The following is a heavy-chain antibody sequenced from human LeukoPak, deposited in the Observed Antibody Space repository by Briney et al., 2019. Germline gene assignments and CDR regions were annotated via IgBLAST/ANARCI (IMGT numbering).Heavy chain of an antibody. CDR1: GFTFRDYW. J-gene: IGHJ4*02. CDR2: VKQDGTEK. D-gene: IGHD1-14*01. Sequence: GGSLRLSCEASGFTFRDYWMTWVRQAPGKGLEWVANVKQDGTEKFYVDSVKGRFTISRDNGKNSLYLQMNSLRVEDTAVYYCATDLGRFDCWGQGTLVTVSS. V-gene: IGHV3-7*01. CDR3: ATDLGRFDC.